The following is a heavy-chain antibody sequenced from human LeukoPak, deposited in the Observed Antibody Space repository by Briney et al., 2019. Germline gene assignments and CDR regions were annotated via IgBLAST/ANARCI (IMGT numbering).Heavy chain of an antibody. CDR2: INWNGGST. J-gene: IGHJ4*02. D-gene: IGHD4-23*01. Sequence: GGSLRLSCAASGFTFDDYGMSWVRQAPGKGLEWVSGINWNGGSTGYADSVKGRFTISRDNAKNSLYLQMNSLRAEDMALYHCARDYRDATVVTPLDYWGQGTLVTVSS. CDR3: ARDYRDATVVTPLDY. V-gene: IGHV3-20*01. CDR1: GFTFDDYG.